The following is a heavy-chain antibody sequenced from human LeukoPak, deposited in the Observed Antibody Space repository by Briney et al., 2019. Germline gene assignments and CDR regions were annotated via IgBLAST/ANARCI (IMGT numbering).Heavy chain of an antibody. Sequence: SETLSLTCTVSGYSISTGYYWGWIRQPPGKGLEWIGSIYHSGSTYYNPSLKSRVTISVDTSKNQFSLKLSSVIAADTAVYYCARVDWLANHYYYMDVWGKGTLVTVSS. D-gene: IGHD2-21*01. CDR1: GYSISTGYY. J-gene: IGHJ6*03. V-gene: IGHV4-38-2*02. CDR3: ARVDWLANHYYYMDV. CDR2: IYHSGST.